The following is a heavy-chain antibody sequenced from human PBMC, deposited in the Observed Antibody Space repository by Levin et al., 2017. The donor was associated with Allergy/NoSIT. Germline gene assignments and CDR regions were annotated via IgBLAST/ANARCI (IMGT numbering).Heavy chain of an antibody. CDR1: GDSISSSSYY. Sequence: KASETLSLTCTVSGDSISSSSYYWGWVRQPPGKGLEWIGSVYHSGSTFYNASLKSRVTISVDTSKNQFSLNLTSVTAADTAVYYCARDYLALYYYYGMDVWGQGTKVTVSS. CDR3: ARDYLALYYYYGMDV. V-gene: IGHV4-39*07. J-gene: IGHJ6*02. CDR2: VYHSGST.